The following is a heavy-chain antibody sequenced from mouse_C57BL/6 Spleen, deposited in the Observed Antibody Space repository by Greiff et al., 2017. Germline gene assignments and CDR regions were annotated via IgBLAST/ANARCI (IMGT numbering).Heavy chain of an antibody. D-gene: IGHD3-2*02. CDR1: GYTFTSYW. J-gene: IGHJ4*01. CDR3: ARSGGGDYYAVNY. V-gene: IGHV1-69*01. CDR2: IDPTDSYT. Sequence: QVQLQQPGAELVMPGASVKLSCKASGYTFTSYWMHWVKQRPGQGLEWIGEIDPTDSYTNYNQKFKGKATLTVDKSSSTAYMQLSSLTSEESAVYYSARSGGGDYYAVNYWGQGTSVTVSS.